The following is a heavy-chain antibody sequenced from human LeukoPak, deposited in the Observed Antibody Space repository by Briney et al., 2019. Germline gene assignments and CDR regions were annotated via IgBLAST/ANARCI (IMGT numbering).Heavy chain of an antibody. CDR2: IIPIVGIV. V-gene: IGHV1-69*04. D-gene: IGHD4-17*01. CDR3: ARVDYGDYVLDY. J-gene: IGHJ4*02. Sequence: SVKVSCKASGGTFSSYAIYWVRQAPGQGLEWMGRIIPIVGIVNYAQKFQGRVTITADKSTSTAYMELSSLRSEDTAVYYCARVDYGDYVLDYWGQGTLVTVSS. CDR1: GGTFSSYA.